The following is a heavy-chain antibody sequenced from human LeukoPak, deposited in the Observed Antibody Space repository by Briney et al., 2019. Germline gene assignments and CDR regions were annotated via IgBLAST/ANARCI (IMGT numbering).Heavy chain of an antibody. Sequence: SLRLSCAASGFTFDDYAMHWVRHAPGKGLEWVSGISWNSGSIGYADSVKGRFTISRDNAKNSLYLQMNSLRAEDTALYYCAKGSGFSSSSGHFDYWGQGTLVTVSS. CDR1: GFTFDDYA. V-gene: IGHV3-9*01. CDR3: AKGSGFSSSSGHFDY. D-gene: IGHD6-6*01. CDR2: ISWNSGSI. J-gene: IGHJ4*02.